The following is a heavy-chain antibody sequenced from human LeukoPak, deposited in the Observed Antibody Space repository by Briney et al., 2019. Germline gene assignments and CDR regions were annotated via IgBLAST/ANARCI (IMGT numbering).Heavy chain of an antibody. CDR2: VYYSGTT. J-gene: IGHJ6*03. Sequence: SETLSLTCTVSGGSITSTNYYWPWIRQPPGKGPEWIGSVYYSGTTYYNPSLMSRATVSVDTSKNQLSLKLSSVTAADTAVYYCARLPRGSSPDYFYYYMDVWGKGIMVTVSS. V-gene: IGHV4-39*07. D-gene: IGHD6-6*01. CDR1: GGSITSTNYY. CDR3: ARLPRGSSPDYFYYYMDV.